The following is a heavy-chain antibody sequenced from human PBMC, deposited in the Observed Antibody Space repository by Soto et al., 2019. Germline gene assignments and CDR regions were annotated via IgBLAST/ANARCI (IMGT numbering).Heavy chain of an antibody. CDR1: GYTFTSYG. J-gene: IGHJ4*02. CDR3: ASSLLVGYGLEGESH. CDR2: ISAYNGNT. Sequence: ASVKVSCKASGYTFTSYGISWVRQAPGQGLEWMGWISAYNGNTNYAQKLQGRVTMTTDTSMSTAYMELRSLRSDDTAVYYCASSLLVGYGLEGESHWGQGTLVTVSS. V-gene: IGHV1-18*01. D-gene: IGHD5-18*01.